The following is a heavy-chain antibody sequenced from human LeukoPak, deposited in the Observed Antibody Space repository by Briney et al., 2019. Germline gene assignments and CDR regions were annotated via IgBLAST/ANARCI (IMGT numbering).Heavy chain of an antibody. CDR3: ARGRIHYYGSGSPFDY. CDR2: INHSGSN. Sequence: SETLSLTCAVYGGSFSGYYWSWIRQPPGKGLEWIGEINHSGSNNYNPSLKSRVTISVDTSKNQFSLKLSSVTAADTAVYYCARGRIHYYGSGSPFDYWGQGTLVTVSS. CDR1: GGSFSGYY. V-gene: IGHV4-34*01. D-gene: IGHD3-10*01. J-gene: IGHJ4*02.